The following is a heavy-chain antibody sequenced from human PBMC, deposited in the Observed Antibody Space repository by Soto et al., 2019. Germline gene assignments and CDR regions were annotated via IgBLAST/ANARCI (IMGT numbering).Heavy chain of an antibody. CDR2: IDGDDDK. CDR3: ARIRLGYSYGPGRDAFDP. CDR1: GFSLTTGGDC. D-gene: IGHD5-18*01. V-gene: IGHV2-70*01. Sequence: SGPTLVNPKQTLTLTCTFSGFSLTTGGDCVGWIRRPPEKALEWLALIDGDDDKYYSTSLRTRLTISKDTSNNQVVLTMTNMDPVDTATYYCARIRLGYSYGPGRDAFDPWGQGTKVTVSS. J-gene: IGHJ3*01.